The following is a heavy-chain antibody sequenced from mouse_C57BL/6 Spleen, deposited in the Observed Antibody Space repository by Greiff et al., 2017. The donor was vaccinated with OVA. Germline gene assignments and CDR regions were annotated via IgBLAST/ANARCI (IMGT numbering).Heavy chain of an antibody. Sequence: VHVKQSGPELVKPGASVKMSCKASGYTFTDYNMHWVKQSHGKSLEWIGYINPNNGGTSYNQKFKGKATLTVNKSSSTAYMELRSLTSEDSAVYYCARKKIYYGNYEGAMDYWGQGTSVTVSS. J-gene: IGHJ4*01. V-gene: IGHV1-22*01. CDR3: ARKKIYYGNYEGAMDY. D-gene: IGHD2-1*01. CDR1: GYTFTDYN. CDR2: INPNNGGT.